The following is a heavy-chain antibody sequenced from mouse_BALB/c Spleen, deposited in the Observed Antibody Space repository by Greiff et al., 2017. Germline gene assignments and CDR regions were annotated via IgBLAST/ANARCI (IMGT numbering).Heavy chain of an antibody. CDR1: GYTFTSYW. D-gene: IGHD1-1*01. V-gene: IGHV1S81*02. CDR2: INPSNGRT. CDR3: ARWGTTVVARLYWYFDV. Sequence: QVQLQQPGAELVKPGASVKLSCKASGYTFTSYWMHWVKQRPGQGLEWIGEINPSNGRTNYNEKFKSKATLTVDKSSSTAYMQLSSLTSEDSAVYYGARWGTTVVARLYWYFDVWGAGTTVTVSA. J-gene: IGHJ1*01.